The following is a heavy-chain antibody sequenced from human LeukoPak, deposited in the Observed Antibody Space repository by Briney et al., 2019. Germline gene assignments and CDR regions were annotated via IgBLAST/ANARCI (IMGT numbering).Heavy chain of an antibody. D-gene: IGHD5/OR15-5a*01. V-gene: IGHV3-48*02. CDR1: GFTFRSYS. CDR2: ISSSSSTI. J-gene: IGHJ3*02. CDR3: ARGVYLPFDAFDI. Sequence: SGGSLRLSCAASGFTFRSYSMNWVRQAPGKGLEWVSYISSSSSTIYYADSVKGRFTISRDNAKNSLYLQMNSLRDEDTAVYYCARGVYLPFDAFDIWGQGTMVTVSS.